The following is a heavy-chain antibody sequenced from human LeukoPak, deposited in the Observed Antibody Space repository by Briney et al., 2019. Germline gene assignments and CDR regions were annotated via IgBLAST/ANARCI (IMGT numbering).Heavy chain of an antibody. J-gene: IGHJ4*02. D-gene: IGHD6-19*01. Sequence: ASVKVSCKASGYTFTGYYMHWVRQAPGQGLEWMGWINPNSGGANYAQKFQGRVTMTRDTSISTAYMALSRLRSDDTAVYYCARETVGWLPPDYWGQGTLVTVSS. V-gene: IGHV1-2*02. CDR3: ARETVGWLPPDY. CDR2: INPNSGGA. CDR1: GYTFTGYY.